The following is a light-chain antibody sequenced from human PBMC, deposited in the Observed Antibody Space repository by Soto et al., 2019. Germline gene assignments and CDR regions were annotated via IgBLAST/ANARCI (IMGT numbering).Light chain of an antibody. J-gene: IGKJ3*01. CDR1: QSVSSY. Sequence: EIVLSQSPATLSLSPGERATLSCRASQSVSSYLAWYQQKPGQAPRLLIYGASSRATGIPDRFSGSGSGTDFTLTISGLEPEDFAVYYCQQYGDSPRTFGPGTKVDIK. CDR2: GAS. V-gene: IGKV3-20*01. CDR3: QQYGDSPRT.